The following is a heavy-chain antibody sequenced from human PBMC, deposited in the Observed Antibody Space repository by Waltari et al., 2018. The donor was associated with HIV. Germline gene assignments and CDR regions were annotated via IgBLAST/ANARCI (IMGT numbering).Heavy chain of an antibody. Sequence: QVQLVESGGGVVQPGRSLRLSCAASGFTFSSYAMHWVRQAPGKGLEWGEVIVYGGSNKYYADSVKGRFTISRDNSKNTLYLQMNSLRAEDTAVYYCARELGHQLVTGAPYYGMDVWGQGTTVTVSS. CDR3: ARELGHQLVTGAPYYGMDV. CDR2: IVYGGSNK. CDR1: GFTFSSYA. V-gene: IGHV3-30-3*01. J-gene: IGHJ6*02. D-gene: IGHD6-13*01.